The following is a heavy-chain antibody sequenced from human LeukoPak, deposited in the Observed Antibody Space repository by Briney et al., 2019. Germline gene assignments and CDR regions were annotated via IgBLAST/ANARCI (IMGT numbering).Heavy chain of an antibody. J-gene: IGHJ5*01. Sequence: SETLSLTCTVSGDSLSTADYYWSWIRQPPGKGLEWIGFIYQSGSTHYNPSLKSRVTISVDRSKNYFSLELSSVTAADTAVYYCARQKGSGSYSFDSWGQGTLVTVSS. CDR1: GDSLSTADYY. V-gene: IGHV4-30-2*01. CDR2: IYQSGST. CDR3: ARQKGSGSYSFDS. D-gene: IGHD3-10*01.